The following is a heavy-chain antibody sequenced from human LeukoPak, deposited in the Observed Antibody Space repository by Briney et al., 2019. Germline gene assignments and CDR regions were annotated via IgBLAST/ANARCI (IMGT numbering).Heavy chain of an antibody. D-gene: IGHD3-10*01. CDR1: GYSISSGYY. CDR3: ARASGSYGSGSYYYYGMDV. CDR2: IFYSGST. Sequence: SETLSLTCAVSGYSISSGYYWGWIRQAPGKGLGWIGRIFYSGSTYYNPSLTSRVNMSVDTSKNQISLKLSSVTAADTAVYYCARASGSYGSGSYYYYGMDVWGKGTTVTVSS. J-gene: IGHJ6*04. V-gene: IGHV4-38-2*01.